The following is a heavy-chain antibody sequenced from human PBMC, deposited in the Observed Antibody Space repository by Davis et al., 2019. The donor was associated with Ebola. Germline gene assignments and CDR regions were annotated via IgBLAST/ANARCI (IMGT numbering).Heavy chain of an antibody. V-gene: IGHV3-74*01. CDR1: GFTFRSYY. J-gene: IGHJ6*02. CDR3: AKHKYSYDYSDGMDV. CDR2: IDPDGSRV. D-gene: IGHD3-16*01. Sequence: GESLKISCAASGFTFRSYYMHWVRQVSGKGLVWVSGIDPDGSRVSYADSVKGRFTISRDNSKKTLYLQMNSLRAEDTAVYYCAKHKYSYDYSDGMDVWGQGTTVTVS.